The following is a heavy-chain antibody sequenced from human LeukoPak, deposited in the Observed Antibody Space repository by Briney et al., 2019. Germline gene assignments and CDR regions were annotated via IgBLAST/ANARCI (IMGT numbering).Heavy chain of an antibody. Sequence: GGSLRLTCEVSGFTFTDFWMNWVRQAPGKGPEWVASKRRDGSDKTYVDSVKGRFTISRDNTKNSLSLQLNGLRAEDTAVYYCASDGTAPGLYFDLWGQGTLVTVSS. CDR1: GFTFTDFW. CDR3: ASDGTAPGLYFDL. CDR2: KRRDGSDK. J-gene: IGHJ4*01. V-gene: IGHV3-7*01. D-gene: IGHD6-13*01.